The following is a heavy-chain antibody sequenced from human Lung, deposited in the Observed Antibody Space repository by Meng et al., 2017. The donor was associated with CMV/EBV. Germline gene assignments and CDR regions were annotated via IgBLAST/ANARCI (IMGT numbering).Heavy chain of an antibody. D-gene: IGHD3-9*01. CDR2: IKSKGDGETR. CDR1: GLTFRNAW. V-gene: IGHV3-15*05. J-gene: IGHJ6*02. Sequence: GESLKISCVDSGLTFRNAWMSWVRQAPGKGLEWVGQIKSKGDGETRDYAAPVKGRFITSRDDSQTTLHLQMNSVKTEDTAVYYCVKRPRFSSRVIWGQGATVTVSS. CDR3: VKRPRFSSRVI.